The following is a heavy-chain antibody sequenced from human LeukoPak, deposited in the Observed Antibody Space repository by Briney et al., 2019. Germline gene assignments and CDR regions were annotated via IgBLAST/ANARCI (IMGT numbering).Heavy chain of an antibody. Sequence: ASVTVSCKASGYTFTSYAMNWVRQAPGQGLEWMGWINTNTGNPTYAQGFTGRFVFSLDTSVSTAYLQISSLKAEDTAVYYCARESYCSSTSCYSDYYYYGMDVWGQGTTVTVSS. CDR1: GYTFTSYA. D-gene: IGHD2-2*01. V-gene: IGHV7-4-1*02. J-gene: IGHJ6*02. CDR3: ARESYCSSTSCYSDYYYYGMDV. CDR2: INTNTGNP.